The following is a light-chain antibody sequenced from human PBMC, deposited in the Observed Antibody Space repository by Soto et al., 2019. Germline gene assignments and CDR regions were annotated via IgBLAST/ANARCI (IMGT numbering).Light chain of an antibody. CDR2: DVS. Sequence: QAVVTQPASVSGSPGQSITNPSNGNRRVVGGYNYVSWYRQHPGRAPKLMIYDVSNRPSGVSNRFSGSKSGNTASLTISGLQAEDEADYYCSSYTRSSTYVFGTGTKVTVL. J-gene: IGLJ1*01. V-gene: IGLV2-14*01. CDR3: SSYTRSSTYV. CDR1: RRVVGGYNY.